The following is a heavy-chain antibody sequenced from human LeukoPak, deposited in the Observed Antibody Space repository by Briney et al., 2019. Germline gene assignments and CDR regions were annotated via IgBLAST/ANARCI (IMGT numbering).Heavy chain of an antibody. Sequence: SQSLSLTCAVYGGSFRGYYWSWIRQPPGKWLEWIGEINHSGSTNYNPSLKSRVTISVDTSKNQFSLKLSSVTAADTAVYYCARGGDRGYSYWGQGTLVTVSS. D-gene: IGHD5-18*01. J-gene: IGHJ4*02. CDR1: GGSFRGYY. CDR3: ARGGDRGYSY. CDR2: INHSGST. V-gene: IGHV4-34*01.